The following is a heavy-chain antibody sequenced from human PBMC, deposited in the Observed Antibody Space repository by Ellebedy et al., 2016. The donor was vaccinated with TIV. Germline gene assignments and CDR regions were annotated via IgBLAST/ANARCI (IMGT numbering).Heavy chain of an antibody. CDR3: ARSAGHSGGYYFDY. D-gene: IGHD3-22*01. V-gene: IGHV1-2*02. CDR1: GYSFTDYY. Sequence: ASVKVSCKASGYSFTDYYLHWVRQAPGQGLEWMGWINPNSGGTKHAQQFQDRVTMTRDTSISTVYMELNRVTSDDTAVYFCARSAGHSGGYYFDYWGQGTLVPVSS. J-gene: IGHJ4*02. CDR2: INPNSGGT.